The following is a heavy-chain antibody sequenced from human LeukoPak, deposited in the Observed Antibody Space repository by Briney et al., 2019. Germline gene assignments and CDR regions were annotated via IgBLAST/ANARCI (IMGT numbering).Heavy chain of an antibody. V-gene: IGHV3-23*01. CDR2: ISGSGGGT. J-gene: IGHJ4*02. CDR3: ATVGQITKSYYDSSAHTYFDY. Sequence: WIRQPPGKGLEWVSAISGSGGGTYYADSVKGRFTISRDNSKNTLYLQMNSLRAEDTAVYYCATVGQITKSYYDSSAHTYFDYWGQGTLVTVSS. D-gene: IGHD3-22*01.